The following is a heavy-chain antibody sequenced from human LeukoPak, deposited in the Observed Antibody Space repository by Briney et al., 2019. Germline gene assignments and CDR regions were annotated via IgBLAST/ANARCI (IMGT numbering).Heavy chain of an antibody. CDR2: INNSGST. D-gene: IGHD2-2*01. Sequence: SETLSLTCAVYGGSFSGYYWSWIRQPPGKGLEWIGEINNSGSTNYNPSLKSRVTISVDTSKNQFSLKLSSVTAADTAVYYCARGHCSSTSCHDYWGQGTLVTVSS. CDR3: ARGHCSSTSCHDY. CDR1: GGSFSGYY. J-gene: IGHJ4*02. V-gene: IGHV4-34*01.